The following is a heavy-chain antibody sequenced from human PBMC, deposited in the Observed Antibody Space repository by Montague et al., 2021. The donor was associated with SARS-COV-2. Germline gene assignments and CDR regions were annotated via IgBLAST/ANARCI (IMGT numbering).Heavy chain of an antibody. Sequence: SETLSLTCAVSGVSITSTNWWSLVRQPPGQGLEWIGEISYGGIATYNPSLKSRTTISMDRSRNLFSLKLSSVTAADTAIYYCAVKVLTVPGDYWGQGTLVTVS. CDR1: GVSITSTNW. CDR3: AVKVLTVPGDY. D-gene: IGHD4-11*01. CDR2: ISYGGIA. J-gene: IGHJ4*02. V-gene: IGHV4-4*02.